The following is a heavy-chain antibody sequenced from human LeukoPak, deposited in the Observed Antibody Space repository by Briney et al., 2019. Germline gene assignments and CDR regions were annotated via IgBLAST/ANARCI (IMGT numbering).Heavy chain of an antibody. CDR3: AKTTAGNSSGRYPGWPVDY. V-gene: IGHV3-23*01. J-gene: IGHJ4*02. D-gene: IGHD6-19*01. CDR2: ISGSGGST. Sequence: GGSLRLSCAASGFTLSSYAMSWVRQAPGKGLEWVSGISGSGGSTYHADSVKGRFTISRDNSKNTLYLQMNSLRAEDTAVYYCAKTTAGNSSGRYPGWPVDYWGQGTLVTVSS. CDR1: GFTLSSYA.